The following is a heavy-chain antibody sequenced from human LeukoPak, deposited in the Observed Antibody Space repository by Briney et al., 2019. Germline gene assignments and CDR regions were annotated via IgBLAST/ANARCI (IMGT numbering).Heavy chain of an antibody. Sequence: SRTLSLTCAISGDSVSSNSAAWNWIRQSPSRGLEWLGRTYYRSKWYNDYAVSVKSRITINPDTSKNQFSLQLNSVTPEDTAVYYCARDPVSHTYNWFDPWGQGTLVTVSS. J-gene: IGHJ5*02. CDR2: TYYRSKWYN. D-gene: IGHD3-16*01. CDR3: ARDPVSHTYNWFDP. V-gene: IGHV6-1*01. CDR1: GDSVSSNSAA.